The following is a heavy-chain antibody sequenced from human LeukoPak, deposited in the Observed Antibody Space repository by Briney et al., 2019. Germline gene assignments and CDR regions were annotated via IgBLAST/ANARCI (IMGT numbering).Heavy chain of an antibody. V-gene: IGHV3-72*01. CDR1: GFTFSDHY. Sequence: GGSLRLSCAASGFTFSDHYMQWVRRAPGKGLEWVGRIRDKANSYTTEYAASVKGRFTISRDDSKSSMYLRMNSLKTEDTAVYYCARERWRSGSYHDAFDVWGQGTMVTVSS. CDR3: ARERWRSGSYHDAFDV. J-gene: IGHJ3*01. CDR2: IRDKANSYTT. D-gene: IGHD1-26*01.